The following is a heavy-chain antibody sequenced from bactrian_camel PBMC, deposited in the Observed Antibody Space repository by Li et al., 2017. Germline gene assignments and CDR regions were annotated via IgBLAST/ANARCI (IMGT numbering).Heavy chain of an antibody. CDR3: AAVLSCGPPINARSILVPNY. Sequence: HVQLVESGGGSVQAGGSLRLSCTASGFTFDDPELAWYRQAPGNECELVSVIGGDGSTYYADSVKGRFTISQDNAKNTLYLQMNSLKPEDTAMYYCAAVLSCGPPINARSILVPNYWGQGTQVTVS. V-gene: IGHV3S55*01. CDR1: GFTFDDPE. J-gene: IGHJ4*01. D-gene: IGHD7*01. CDR2: IGGDGST.